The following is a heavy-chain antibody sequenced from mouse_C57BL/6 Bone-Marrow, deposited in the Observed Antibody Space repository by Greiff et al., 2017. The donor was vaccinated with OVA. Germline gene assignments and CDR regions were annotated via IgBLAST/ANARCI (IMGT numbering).Heavy chain of an antibody. CDR3: ASLGYYGSSFFDY. V-gene: IGHV1-7*01. D-gene: IGHD1-1*01. CDR2: INPSSGYT. Sequence: QVQLQQSGAELAKPGASVTLSCKASGYTFTSYWMHWVKQRPGQGLEWIGYINPSSGYTKYNQKFKDKATLTADKSASTAYMQLRSLTSEDSAVYYCASLGYYGSSFFDYWGQGTTLTVSS. J-gene: IGHJ2*01. CDR1: GYTFTSYW.